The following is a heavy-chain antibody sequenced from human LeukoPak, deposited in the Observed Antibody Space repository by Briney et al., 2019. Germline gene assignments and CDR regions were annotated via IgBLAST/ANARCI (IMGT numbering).Heavy chain of an antibody. D-gene: IGHD6-13*01. CDR1: GFTFTTYW. J-gene: IGHJ4*02. V-gene: IGHV3-7*01. CDR3: ARVGTAEGTLEDY. CDR2: IKDDGSEK. Sequence: GGSLRLSCAASGFTFTTYWMSWVRQPPGKGLEWVANIKDDGSEKYYVDSVKGRFTISRDNAKNSLYLQMNSLRAEDTAVYYCARVGTAEGTLEDYWGQGTLVTVSS.